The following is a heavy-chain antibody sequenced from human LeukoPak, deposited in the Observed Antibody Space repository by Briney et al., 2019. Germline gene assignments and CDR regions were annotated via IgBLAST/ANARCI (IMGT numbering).Heavy chain of an antibody. Sequence: ASVKVSCKASGYTFTGYYIYWVRQAPGQGLEWMGWINPNSGGTNNAQKFQGRVAMTRDTSVNTAYMELSRLRSDDTAVYYCARVDSEYCSSTSCYKWFDPWGQGTLVTVSS. V-gene: IGHV1-2*02. CDR2: INPNSGGT. CDR3: ARVDSEYCSSTSCYKWFDP. CDR1: GYTFTGYY. D-gene: IGHD2-2*02. J-gene: IGHJ5*02.